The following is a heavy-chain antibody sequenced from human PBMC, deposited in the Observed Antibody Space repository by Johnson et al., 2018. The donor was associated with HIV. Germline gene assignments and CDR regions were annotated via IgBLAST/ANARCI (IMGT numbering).Heavy chain of an antibody. CDR2: IWYDGSNK. J-gene: IGHJ3*02. CDR1: GFTFSSYG. Sequence: QVQLVESGGGVVQPGRSLRLSCAASGFTFSSYGMHWVRQAPGKGLEWVAVIWYDGSNKYYADSVKGRFTISRDNSKNTLYLQMNSLRAEDTAMYYCARVSSIAALWDAFDIWGQGTMVTVSS. CDR3: ARVSSIAALWDAFDI. D-gene: IGHD6-6*01. V-gene: IGHV3-33*01.